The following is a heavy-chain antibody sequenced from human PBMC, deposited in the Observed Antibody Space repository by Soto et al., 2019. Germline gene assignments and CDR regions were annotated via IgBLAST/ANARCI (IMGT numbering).Heavy chain of an antibody. CDR3: ARVRGHDILTGYDY. D-gene: IGHD3-9*01. CDR1: GGSFSGYY. J-gene: IGHJ4*02. Sequence: PSETLSLTCAVYGGSFSGYYWSWIRQPPGKGLEWIGEINHSGSTNYNPSLKSRVTISVDTSKNQFSLKLSSVTAADTAVYYCARVRGHDILTGYDYWGQGTLVTVSS. CDR2: INHSGST. V-gene: IGHV4-34*01.